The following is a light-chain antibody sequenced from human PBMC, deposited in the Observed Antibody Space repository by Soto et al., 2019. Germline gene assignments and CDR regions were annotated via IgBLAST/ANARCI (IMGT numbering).Light chain of an antibody. CDR3: CSYAGGYTYL. CDR1: GNDVGAYNY. J-gene: IGLJ1*01. Sequence: QSALTQPRSVSGSPGQSVTISCTGTGNDVGAYNYVSWYQQHPGRPPKLLIYGVVRWPSGVPDRFSGSKSGNTASLTISGLQAEDEADYFCCSYAGGYTYLFGTGTKLIVL. CDR2: GVV. V-gene: IGLV2-11*01.